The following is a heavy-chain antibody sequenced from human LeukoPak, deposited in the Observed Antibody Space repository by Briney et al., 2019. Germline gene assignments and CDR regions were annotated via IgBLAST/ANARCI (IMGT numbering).Heavy chain of an antibody. CDR3: AKSTVVTPVYFDY. CDR1: GFTFSSYA. J-gene: IGHJ4*02. D-gene: IGHD4-23*01. CDR2: ISGSGGST. V-gene: IGHV3-23*01. Sequence: PGGSLRLSCAASGFTFSSYAMSWVRQAPGKGLEWVSAISGSGGSTYYADSVKGRFTISRDNSKNTLYLQMNSLRAEDAAVYYCAKSTVVTPVYFDYWGQGTLVTVSS.